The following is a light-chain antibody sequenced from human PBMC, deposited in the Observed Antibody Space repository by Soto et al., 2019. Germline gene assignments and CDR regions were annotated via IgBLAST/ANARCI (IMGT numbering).Light chain of an antibody. Sequence: QSALTQPRSVSGSPGQAVTFSCTGTNSDIGAYDYVSWYQQLPGKAPKLIIYDVTRRPSGVPNRFSGSKSGNTASLTISGLQAEDEADYFCSSFAGSYIHVFGSGTKVT. V-gene: IGLV2-11*01. CDR1: NSDIGAYDY. CDR3: SSFAGSYIHV. CDR2: DVT. J-gene: IGLJ1*01.